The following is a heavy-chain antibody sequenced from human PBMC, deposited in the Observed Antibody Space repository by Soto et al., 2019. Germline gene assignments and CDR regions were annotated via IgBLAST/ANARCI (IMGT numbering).Heavy chain of an antibody. CDR3: ARQIYDSDTGPNFQYYFDS. CDR2: IDPSDSET. D-gene: IGHD3-22*01. CDR1: GYSFAGYW. Sequence: GESLKISCKGSGYSFAGYWITWVRQKPGKGLEWMGRIDPSDSETYYSPSFRGHVTISVTKSITTVFLQWSSLRASDTAMYYCARQIYDSDTGPNFQYYFDSWGQGTPVTVSS. V-gene: IGHV5-10-1*01. J-gene: IGHJ4*02.